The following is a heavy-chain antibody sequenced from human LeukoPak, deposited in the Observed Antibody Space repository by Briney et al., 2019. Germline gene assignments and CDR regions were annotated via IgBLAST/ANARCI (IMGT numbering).Heavy chain of an antibody. CDR3: AKSGGYGLIDY. CDR2: IYSSGST. CDR1: GASVSGSPYY. J-gene: IGHJ4*02. V-gene: IGHV4-39*01. Sequence: PSETLSLTCTVSGASVSGSPYYWGWIRQPPGTGLEWIGSIYSSGSTYYNASLQSRVTISIETSKNQVPLRLNSVTAADTAIYYCAKSGGYGLIDYWGQGTLVTVSS. D-gene: IGHD1-26*01.